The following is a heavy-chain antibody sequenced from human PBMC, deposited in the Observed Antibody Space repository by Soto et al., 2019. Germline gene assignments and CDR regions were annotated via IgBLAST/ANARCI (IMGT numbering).Heavy chain of an antibody. D-gene: IGHD6-19*01. CDR2: INHSGST. J-gene: IGHJ4*02. CDR1: GGSFSHYY. Sequence: QVQLQQWGAGLLKPSETLSLTCAVYGGSFSHYYWSWIRQPPGKGLEWIGEINHSGSTNYNPSLMSRVTISVDTSKNQFSLKLSSLTAADTAVYYCARGEISGWYFDYWGQGTLVTVSS. CDR3: ARGEISGWYFDY. V-gene: IGHV4-34*01.